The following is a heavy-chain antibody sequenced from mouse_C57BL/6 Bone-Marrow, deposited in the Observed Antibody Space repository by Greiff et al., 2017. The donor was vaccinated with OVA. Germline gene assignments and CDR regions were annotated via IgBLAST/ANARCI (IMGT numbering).Heavy chain of an antibody. Sequence: EVKLEESGGDLVKPGGSLKLSCAASGFTFSSYGMSWVRQTPDKRLEWVATISSGGSYTYYPDSVKGRFTISRDNAKNTLYLQMSSLKSEDTAMYYCARQRWDRAWFAYWGQGTLVTVSA. D-gene: IGHD3-3*01. CDR1: GFTFSSYG. CDR2: ISSGGSYT. CDR3: ARQRWDRAWFAY. J-gene: IGHJ3*01. V-gene: IGHV5-6*02.